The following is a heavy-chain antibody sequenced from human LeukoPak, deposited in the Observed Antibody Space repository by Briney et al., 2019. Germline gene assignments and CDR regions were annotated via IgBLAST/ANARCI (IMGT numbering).Heavy chain of an antibody. CDR1: GFTFSSYG. CDR2: ISYDGSNK. J-gene: IGHJ4*02. Sequence: GGSLRLSCAASGFTFSSYGMHWVRQAPGKGLEWVAVISYDGSNKYYADSVKGRFTISRDNSKNTLYLQMNSLRAEDTAVYYCAKDTYGDYDLFRSSSGPWDYWGQGTLVTVSS. D-gene: IGHD4-17*01. V-gene: IGHV3-30*18. CDR3: AKDTYGDYDLFRSSSGPWDY.